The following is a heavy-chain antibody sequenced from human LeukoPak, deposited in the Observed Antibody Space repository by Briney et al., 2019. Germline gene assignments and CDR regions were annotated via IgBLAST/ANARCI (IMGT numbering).Heavy chain of an antibody. CDR1: GFTFSDYY. J-gene: IGHJ6*02. CDR3: ARASSYGSGYYVPYYYYGMDV. D-gene: IGHD3-10*01. V-gene: IGHV3-11*01. CDR2: ISSSGSTI. Sequence: GGSLRLSCAASGFTFSDYYMSWIRQAPGKGLEWVSYISSSGSTIYYADSVKGRFTISRDNAKNSLYLQMNSLRAEDTAVYYCARASSYGSGYYVPYYYYGMDVWGQGTTVTVSS.